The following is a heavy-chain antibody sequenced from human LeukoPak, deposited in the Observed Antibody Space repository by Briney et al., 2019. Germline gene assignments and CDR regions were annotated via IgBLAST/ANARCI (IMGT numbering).Heavy chain of an antibody. CDR1: GFTFSSYA. J-gene: IGHJ3*02. D-gene: IGHD3-22*01. Sequence: GGSLRLSCAASGFTFSSYAMSWVRQAPGKGLEWVSAISGSGGSTYYADSVKGRFTISRDNSKNTLYLQMNSLRAEDTAVYYCAKGYYYDSSGSRGDAFDIWGQGTMVTVSS. V-gene: IGHV3-23*01. CDR3: AKGYYYDSSGSRGDAFDI. CDR2: ISGSGGST.